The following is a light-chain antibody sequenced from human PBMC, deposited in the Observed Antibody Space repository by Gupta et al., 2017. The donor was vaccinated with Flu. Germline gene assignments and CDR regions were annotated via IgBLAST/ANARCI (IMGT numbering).Light chain of an antibody. V-gene: IGLV3-21*02. Sequence: SYVLTQPTSVSVAPGQTARITCGENNIGNKLVHWYQQKPGQAPVLVVYDDSDRPSGIPERFSGSNVGNTATLTISRVEAGDEADYYCQVWDSSSDHVVFGGGTKLTVL. CDR2: DDS. CDR3: QVWDSSSDHVV. CDR1: NIGNKL. J-gene: IGLJ2*01.